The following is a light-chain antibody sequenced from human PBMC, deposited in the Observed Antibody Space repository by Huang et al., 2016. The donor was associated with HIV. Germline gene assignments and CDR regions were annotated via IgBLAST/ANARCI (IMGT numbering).Light chain of an antibody. J-gene: IGKJ4*01. CDR1: QSVSTN. CDR3: QQYHTWPPLT. Sequence: ENVMTQSPATLSVSPGERATLSCRASQSVSTNLAWYQQKPGQAPRLLIYDASTRATGIPDRFSGSGSATEFILTISSLQAEDFAVYYCQQYHTWPPLTFGGGTKVEIK. CDR2: DAS. V-gene: IGKV3-15*01.